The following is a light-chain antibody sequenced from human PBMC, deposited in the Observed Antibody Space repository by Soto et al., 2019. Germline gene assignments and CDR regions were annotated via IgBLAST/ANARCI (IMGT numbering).Light chain of an antibody. CDR2: GAS. J-gene: IGKJ2*01. Sequence: EIVLTQSAANLSLSPGERGSLXCRARHSVSSDLVWYQQKPGEARRLLIYGASRRAHGSPDRFSGSGSVTEFTRTISRLEPEDFAVYYGQQYGSSTYTFGQGTKVDIK. V-gene: IGKV3-20*01. CDR3: QQYGSSTYT. CDR1: HSVSSD.